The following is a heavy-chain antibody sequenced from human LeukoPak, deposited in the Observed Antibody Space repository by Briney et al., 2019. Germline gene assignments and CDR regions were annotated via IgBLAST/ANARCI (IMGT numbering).Heavy chain of an antibody. V-gene: IGHV4-31*03. Sequence: TLSLTCSVSGGSISSDGYYWSWIRHHPGKGLEWIGYIYYSGSTYYNPSLKSRVTISVDTSKNQFSLKLSSVTAADTAVYFCARAKSWELILDYWGQGTLVTVSS. CDR3: ARAKSWELILDY. CDR2: IYYSGST. J-gene: IGHJ4*02. D-gene: IGHD1-26*01. CDR1: GGSISSDGYY.